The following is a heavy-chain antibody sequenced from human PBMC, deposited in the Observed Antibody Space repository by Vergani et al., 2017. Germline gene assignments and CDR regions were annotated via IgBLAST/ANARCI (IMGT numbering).Heavy chain of an antibody. CDR2: INPIDSKI. J-gene: IGHJ4*02. Sequence: EVMLVQSGAEVKKPGESLKISCKYSESSFISNEIAWVRQMSGKGLQWMGKINPIDSKIAYSLSFQGQAIMSLDKSITTAYLQWRSLKASDTAIYYCTRHVPGGDGACLHFDHWGQGTQVTVSS. V-gene: IGHV5-51*01. CDR3: TRHVPGGDGACLHFDH. D-gene: IGHD2-21*01. CDR1: ESSFISNE.